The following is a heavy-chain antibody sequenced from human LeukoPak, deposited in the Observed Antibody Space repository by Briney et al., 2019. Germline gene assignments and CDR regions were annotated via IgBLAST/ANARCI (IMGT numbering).Heavy chain of an antibody. Sequence: EPSETLSLTCTVSGGSISSYYWSWIRQPPGKGLEWIGYIYYSGRTNYNPSLKSRVTISVDTSKNQFSLKLSSVTAADTAVYYCARELVGATGWFDPWGQGTLVTVS. V-gene: IGHV4-59*12. D-gene: IGHD1-26*01. CDR3: ARELVGATGWFDP. CDR2: IYYSGRT. J-gene: IGHJ5*02. CDR1: GGSISSYY.